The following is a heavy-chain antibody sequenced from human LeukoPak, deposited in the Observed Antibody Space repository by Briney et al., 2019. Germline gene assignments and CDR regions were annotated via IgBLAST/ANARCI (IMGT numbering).Heavy chain of an antibody. CDR3: SRGGYQFEY. V-gene: IGHV3-49*03. Sequence: TAGTLSLSCTASGGTFGDYAMTWFRQAPGKGLEWVGFIRSKVSGGTTEYAASVKRRFTISQDDSKSITSLQMNSLKTEDTGVYYCSRGGYQFEYWGQGTLVTVSS. CDR1: GGTFGDYA. J-gene: IGHJ4*02. CDR2: IRSKVSGGTT. D-gene: IGHD3-16*02.